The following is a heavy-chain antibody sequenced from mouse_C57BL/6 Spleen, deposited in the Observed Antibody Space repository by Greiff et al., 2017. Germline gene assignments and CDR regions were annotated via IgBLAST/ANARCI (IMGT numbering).Heavy chain of an antibody. CDR2: IWTGGGT. V-gene: IGHV2-9-1*01. CDR3: ATSYYYGSSLAWFAY. J-gene: IGHJ3*01. Sequence: VMLVESGPGLVAPSQSLSITCTVSGFSLTSYAISWVRQPPGKGLEWLGVIWTGGGTNYNSALKSRLSISKDNSKSQVFLKMNSLQTDDTARDYCATSYYYGSSLAWFAYWGQGNLVTVSA. D-gene: IGHD1-1*01. CDR1: GFSLTSYA.